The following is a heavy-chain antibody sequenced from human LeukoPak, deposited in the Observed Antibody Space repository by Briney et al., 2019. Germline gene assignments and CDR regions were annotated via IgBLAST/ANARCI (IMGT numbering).Heavy chain of an antibody. CDR1: GFTFSSYG. J-gene: IGHJ6*02. D-gene: IGHD1-20*01. CDR2: ISGIGRST. CDR3: ARDESITADYYGMDV. Sequence: PGGSLRLSCIASGFTFSSYGMSWVRQAPGKGLEWVSSISGIGRSTYYADSVKGRFTISRDNAKNSLYLQMNSLRDEDTAVYYCARDESITADYYGMDVWGQGTTVTVSS. V-gene: IGHV3-23*01.